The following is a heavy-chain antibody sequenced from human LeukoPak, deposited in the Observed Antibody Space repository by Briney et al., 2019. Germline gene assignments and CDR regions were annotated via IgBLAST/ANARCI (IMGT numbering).Heavy chain of an antibody. CDR3: ARLSLVRARRAFDI. J-gene: IGHJ3*02. CDR2: IIPIFGTA. Sequence: SVKVSCKASGGTFSSYAISWVRQAPGQGHEWMGGIIPIFGTANYAQKFQGRVTITADKSTSTAYMELSSLRSEDTAVYYCARLSLVRARRAFDIWGQGTMVTVSS. CDR1: GGTFSSYA. D-gene: IGHD3-10*01. V-gene: IGHV1-69*06.